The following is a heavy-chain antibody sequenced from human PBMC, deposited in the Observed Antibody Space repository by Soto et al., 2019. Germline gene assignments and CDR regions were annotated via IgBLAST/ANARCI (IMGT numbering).Heavy chain of an antibody. CDR1: GFSFSGNY. CDR3: AGSTNYYLYYFDY. CDR2: IHSAGDT. Sequence: PGGSLRLSCAASGFSFSGNYMSWVRQSPGKGPEWISVIHSAGDTNYDDSVKGRFTISRDKSKNTLYLQMSSLRAEDTAVYYCAGSTNYYLYYFDYWGQGTRVTVSS. D-gene: IGHD3-10*01. V-gene: IGHV3-53*01. J-gene: IGHJ4*02.